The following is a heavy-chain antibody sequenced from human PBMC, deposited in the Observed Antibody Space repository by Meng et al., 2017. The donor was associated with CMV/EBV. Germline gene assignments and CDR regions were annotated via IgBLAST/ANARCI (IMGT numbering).Heavy chain of an antibody. CDR2: ISAYNGNT. V-gene: IGHV1-18*04. D-gene: IGHD3-10*01. J-gene: IGHJ4*02. Sequence: VQLRHAGAEVKKPGASVKVSCKAAGYTFTGYYMHWVRQAPGQGLEWMGWISAYNGNTNYAQKLQGRVTMTTDTSTSTAYMELRGLRSDDTAVYYCARDRTMVRGVTGYWGQGTLVTVSS. CDR1: GYTFTGYY. CDR3: ARDRTMVRGVTGY.